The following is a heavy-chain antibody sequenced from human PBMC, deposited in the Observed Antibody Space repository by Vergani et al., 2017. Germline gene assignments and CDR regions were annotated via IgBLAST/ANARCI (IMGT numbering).Heavy chain of an antibody. Sequence: QVQLQESGPGLVKPSETLSLTCTVSGGYISSYYWSWIRQPPGKGLEWIGYIYYSGSTNYNPSLKSRVTISVDTSKNQFSLKLSSVTAADTAVYYCARERFRNAFDIWGQGTMVTVSS. V-gene: IGHV4-59*01. CDR2: IYYSGST. CDR1: GGYISSYY. D-gene: IGHD1-14*01. J-gene: IGHJ3*02. CDR3: ARERFRNAFDI.